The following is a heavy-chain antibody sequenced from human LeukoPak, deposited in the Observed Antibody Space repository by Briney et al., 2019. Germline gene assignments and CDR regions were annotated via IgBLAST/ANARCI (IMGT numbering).Heavy chain of an antibody. V-gene: IGHV4-61*05. CDR1: GGSISRSSYY. J-gene: IGHJ4*02. Sequence: PSETLSLTCTVSGGSISRSSYYWGWIRQPPGKGLEWIGYIYYSGSTNYNPSLKSRVTISVDTSKNQFSLKLSSVTAADTAVYYCASALDTAMDHFDYWGQGTLVTVSS. CDR2: IYYSGST. D-gene: IGHD5-18*01. CDR3: ASALDTAMDHFDY.